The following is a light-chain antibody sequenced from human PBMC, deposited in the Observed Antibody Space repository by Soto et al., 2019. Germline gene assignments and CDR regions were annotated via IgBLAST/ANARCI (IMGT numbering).Light chain of an antibody. CDR2: WAS. Sequence: DIVMTQSPDSLAVSLGERATINCKSSQSVLYSSNNKNYLAWYQQQPGQPPKLLIYWASTRESGVPDRFSGSGSGTDFTLTISSLQAEDVAVYYCQQYYSYPLTFGGGTKVEIK. CDR1: QSVLYSSNNKNY. CDR3: QQYYSYPLT. J-gene: IGKJ4*01. V-gene: IGKV4-1*01.